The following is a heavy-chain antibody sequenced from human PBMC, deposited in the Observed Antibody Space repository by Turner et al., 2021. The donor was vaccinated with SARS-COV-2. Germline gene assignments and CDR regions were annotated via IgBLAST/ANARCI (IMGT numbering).Heavy chain of an antibody. CDR3: ASQEALVPSYYYYYYGMDV. CDR1: ACSISSSSYY. J-gene: IGHJ6*02. D-gene: IGHD3-10*01. CDR2: SYYSGST. V-gene: IGHV4-39*01. Sequence: QLQLQESGPGLVKPSETLSLTCTVSACSISSSSYYWGWIRQPPGKGLEWIGSSYYSGSTYYNPSLKSRVTISVDTSKNQFSLKLSSVTAADTAVYYCASQEALVPSYYYYYYGMDVWGQGTTVTVSS.